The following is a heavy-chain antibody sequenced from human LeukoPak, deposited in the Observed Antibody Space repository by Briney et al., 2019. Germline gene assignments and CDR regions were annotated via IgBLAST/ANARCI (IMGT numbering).Heavy chain of an antibody. D-gene: IGHD3-22*01. J-gene: IGHJ4*02. CDR1: GYRFTRYW. CDR3: ARDYYVNSDNYVAWDY. Sequence: PGESLKIYCNGSGYRFTRYWISGARQMPGKGLEWMGRIDPSDSYTNYSPSFQGHVTISADKSISTAYLQWSSLKASYTAMYYCARDYYVNSDNYVAWDYWGQGTLVTVSS. CDR2: IDPSDSYT. V-gene: IGHV5-10-1*01.